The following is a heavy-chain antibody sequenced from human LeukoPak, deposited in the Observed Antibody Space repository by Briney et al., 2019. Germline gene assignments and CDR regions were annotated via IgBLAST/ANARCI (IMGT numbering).Heavy chain of an antibody. CDR1: GFTFSSYW. Sequence: GGSLRLSCAAPGFTFSSYWMHWVRQAPGKGLVWVSRINGDGSTTSYADSVKGRFTISRDNAKNTLYLQMNSLRAEDTAVYYCARDLDFWSGYYDYWGQGTLVTVSS. CDR3: ARDLDFWSGYYDY. J-gene: IGHJ4*02. D-gene: IGHD3-3*01. CDR2: INGDGSTT. V-gene: IGHV3-74*01.